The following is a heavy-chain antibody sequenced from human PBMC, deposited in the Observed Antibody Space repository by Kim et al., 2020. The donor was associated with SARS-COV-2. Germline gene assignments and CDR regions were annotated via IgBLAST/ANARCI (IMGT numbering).Heavy chain of an antibody. D-gene: IGHD3-22*01. CDR1: GGSFSGYY. V-gene: IGHV4-34*01. Sequence: SETLSLTCAVYGGSFSGYYWNWIRQPPGKGLEWIGEINHSGSTNYNPSLKSRVTISVDTSKNQFSLKLSSVTAADTAVYYCARGVRAYYYDSSGYYSNYFDYWGQGTLVTVSS. J-gene: IGHJ4*02. CDR2: INHSGST. CDR3: ARGVRAYYYDSSGYYSNYFDY.